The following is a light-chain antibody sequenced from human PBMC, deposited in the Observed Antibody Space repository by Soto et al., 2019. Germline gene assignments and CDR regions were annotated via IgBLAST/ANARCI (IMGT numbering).Light chain of an antibody. J-gene: IGLJ1*01. CDR2: DVS. V-gene: IGLV2-14*01. CDR3: SSSTSSSTYV. Sequence: QSALTQPASVSGSPGQSITISCTGTSSDVGDYNYVSWYQQHPGKAPKLMIFDVSNRPSGVSNRFSGSKSGNTASLTLSGLQADDEAEYYCSSSTSSSTYVFGTGTKVTVL. CDR1: SSDVGDYNY.